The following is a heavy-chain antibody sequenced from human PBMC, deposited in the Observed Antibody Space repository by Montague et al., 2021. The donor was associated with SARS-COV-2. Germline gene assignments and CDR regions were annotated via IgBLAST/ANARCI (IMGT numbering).Heavy chain of an antibody. J-gene: IGHJ6*02. V-gene: IGHV4-34*01. CDR3: ARGGTVTTFYYYYYGMDV. CDR2: INHSGST. CDR1: GGSFSGYY. D-gene: IGHD4-17*01. Sequence: SETLSLTRAVYGGSFSGYYWSWIRQPPGKGLEWIGEINHSGSTNYNPSLKSRVTISVDTSKNQFSLKLSSVTAADTAVHYCARGGTVTTFYYYYYGMDVWGQGTTVTVSS.